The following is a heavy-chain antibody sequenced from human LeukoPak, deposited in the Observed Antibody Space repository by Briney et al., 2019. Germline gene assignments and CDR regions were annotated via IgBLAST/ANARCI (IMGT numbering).Heavy chain of an antibody. CDR1: GGSISSSSYY. J-gene: IGHJ4*02. CDR2: IYYSGST. V-gene: IGHV4-39*01. Sequence: KPSETLSLTCTVSGGSISSSSYYWGWIRQPPGKGLEWIGSIYYSGSTYYNPSLKSRVTISIDTSKNQFSLKLSSVTAADTAVYYCARHAFFPVAGTGFDYWGQGTLVTVSS. D-gene: IGHD6-19*01. CDR3: ARHAFFPVAGTGFDY.